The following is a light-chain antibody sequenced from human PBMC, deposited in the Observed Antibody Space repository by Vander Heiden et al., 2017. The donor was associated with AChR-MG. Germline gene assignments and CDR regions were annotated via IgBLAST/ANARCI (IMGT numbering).Light chain of an antibody. Sequence: HSVLTQPPSVSGAPGPRVPIPCTASSCNIGACYALHWYQQLPGTAPKLLIYGNSNRPSGVPDRFSGSKSGTSASLAITGLQAEDEADYYCQSYDSSLSVVFGGGTKLTVL. CDR1: SCNIGACYA. J-gene: IGLJ2*01. CDR2: GNS. V-gene: IGLV1-40*01. CDR3: QSYDSSLSVV.